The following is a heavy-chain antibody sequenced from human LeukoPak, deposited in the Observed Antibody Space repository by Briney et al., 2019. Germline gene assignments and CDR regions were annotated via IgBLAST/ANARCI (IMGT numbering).Heavy chain of an antibody. D-gene: IGHD6-13*01. CDR1: DASINNISYF. CDR3: ARGPAIGTLHYFDF. V-gene: IGHV4-39*07. CDR2: IYYSGTT. J-gene: IGHJ4*02. Sequence: PSETLSLTCSVSDASINNISYFWGWIRQPPGKGREWIVSIYYSGTTYHSPSRKSRATVFLDPSKSQLSLRLYPVTAADTAVYYCARGPAIGTLHYFDFWGRGARVTVSS.